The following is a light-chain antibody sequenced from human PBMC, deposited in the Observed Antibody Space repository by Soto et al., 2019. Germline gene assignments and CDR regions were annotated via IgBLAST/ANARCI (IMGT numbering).Light chain of an antibody. CDR3: CSYAGNDTPDVA. J-gene: IGLJ2*01. CDR1: SSDVGGYNY. Sequence: QSVLTQPRSVSGSPGQSVTISCTGTSSDVGGYNYVSWYQQHPGKAPKLMIYDVSKRPSGVPDRFSGSKSGNTASLTISGLQAEDEADYYCCSYAGNDTPDVAFGGGTKLTVL. V-gene: IGLV2-11*01. CDR2: DVS.